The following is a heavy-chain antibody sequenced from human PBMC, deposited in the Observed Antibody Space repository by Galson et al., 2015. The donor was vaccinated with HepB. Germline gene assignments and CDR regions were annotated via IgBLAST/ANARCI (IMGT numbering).Heavy chain of an antibody. D-gene: IGHD3-10*01. V-gene: IGHV1-69*04. J-gene: IGHJ4*02. CDR3: ARRRDYFDS. Sequence: SVKVSCKASRGIISTYGITWVRQAPGQGLEWMGRIIPAVDITNYAQNLQGGVSITADKFTSTVYMELRNLKSEDTAAYYCARRRDYFDSWGRGTLVIVSS. CDR1: RGIISTYG. CDR2: IIPAVDIT.